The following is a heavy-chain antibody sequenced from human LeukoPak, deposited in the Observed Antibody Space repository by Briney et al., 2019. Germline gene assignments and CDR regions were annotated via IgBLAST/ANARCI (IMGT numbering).Heavy chain of an antibody. Sequence: KSSETLSLTCTVSGVSISSDGYYWTWIRQPPGKGLEWIGYIHTSGSTNYNPSLKSRVTISVDTSKNQFSLKVTSVTAADTAVYYCARNGDYWGQGTLVTVSS. CDR1: GVSISSDGYY. CDR2: IHTSGST. J-gene: IGHJ4*02. V-gene: IGHV4-61*08. CDR3: ARNGDY.